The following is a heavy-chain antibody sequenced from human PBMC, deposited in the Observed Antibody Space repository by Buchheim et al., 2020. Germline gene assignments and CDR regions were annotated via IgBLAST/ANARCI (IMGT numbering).Heavy chain of an antibody. CDR1: GYSFSNHW. V-gene: IGHV5-51*01. J-gene: IGHJ4*02. CDR3: ATRNLRYSNFDY. Sequence: EVQLVQSGAEVKKTGESLKISCKGSGYSFSNHWIGWVRQMPGKGLEWMGIIYPGDSDTKYSPSFQGQVTFSADKSISTAYPQWSSLKASDTAVYYCATRNLRYSNFDYWGQGTL. CDR2: IYPGDSDT. D-gene: IGHD3-10*01.